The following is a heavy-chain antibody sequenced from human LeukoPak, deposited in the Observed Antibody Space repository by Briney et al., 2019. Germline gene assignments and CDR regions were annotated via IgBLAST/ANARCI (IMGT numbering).Heavy chain of an antibody. CDR2: INPNSGGT. Sequence: GASVKVSCKASGYTFTGYYMHWVRQVPGQGLEWMGWINPNSGGTNYAQKFQGRVTMTRDTSISTAYMELSRLRSDDTAVYYCARSPRSLTIFGVVLIDWGQGTLVTVSS. V-gene: IGHV1-2*02. D-gene: IGHD3-3*01. J-gene: IGHJ4*02. CDR1: GYTFTGYY. CDR3: ARSPRSLTIFGVVLID.